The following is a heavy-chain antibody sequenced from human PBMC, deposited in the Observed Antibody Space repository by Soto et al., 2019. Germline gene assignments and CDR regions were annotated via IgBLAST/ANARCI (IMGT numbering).Heavy chain of an antibody. CDR2: ISGSGGST. CDR1: VFTFSSYA. J-gene: IGHJ6*02. Sequence: WWSLRLSCSASVFTFSSYAMSWFRQAPGKGLEWVSAISGSGGSTYYADSVKGRFTISRDNSKNTLYLQMNSLRAEDTAVYYCASDWSPYYYYGMDVWGQGTTVTVSS. CDR3: ASDWSPYYYYGMDV. D-gene: IGHD3-9*01. V-gene: IGHV3-23*01.